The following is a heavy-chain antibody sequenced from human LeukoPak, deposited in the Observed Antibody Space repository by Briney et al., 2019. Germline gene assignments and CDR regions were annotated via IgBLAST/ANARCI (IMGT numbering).Heavy chain of an antibody. Sequence: ASVKVSCKASGYTFTSYGISWVRQAPGQGLEWMGWISAYNGNTNYAQKLQGRVTMTTDTSTSTAYMELRSLRSDDTAVYYCARVNGCGGDCYSFFDYWGQGTLVTVSS. CDR2: ISAYNGNT. V-gene: IGHV1-18*01. J-gene: IGHJ4*02. CDR1: GYTFTSYG. CDR3: ARVNGCGGDCYSFFDY. D-gene: IGHD2-21*02.